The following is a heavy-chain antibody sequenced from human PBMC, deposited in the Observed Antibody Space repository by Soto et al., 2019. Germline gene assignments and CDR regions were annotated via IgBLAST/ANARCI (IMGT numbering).Heavy chain of an antibody. V-gene: IGHV4-39*01. CDR3: ARLYWGSEVGYVDY. Sequence: SETLSLTCTVSGGSISSSSYYWGWIRQPPGKGLEWIGSIYYSGSTYYNPSLKSRVTISVDTSTNQFSLKLSSVTAADTAVYYCARLYWGSEVGYVDYWGQGTLVTVSS. CDR1: GGSISSSSYY. D-gene: IGHD7-27*01. CDR2: IYYSGST. J-gene: IGHJ4*02.